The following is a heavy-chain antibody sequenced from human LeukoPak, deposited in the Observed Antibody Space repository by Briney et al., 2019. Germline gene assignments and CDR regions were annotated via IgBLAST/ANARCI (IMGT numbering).Heavy chain of an antibody. J-gene: IGHJ5*02. CDR2: INHSGST. V-gene: IGHV4-34*01. Sequence: NPSETLSLTCAVYGGSFSGYYWSWIRQPPGKGLEWIGEINHSGSTNYNPSLKSRVTISVDTSKNQFSLKLSSVTAADTAVYYCARAKKGLRSGYAINWFDPWGQGTLVTVSS. D-gene: IGHD3-3*01. CDR3: ARAKKGLRSGYAINWFDP. CDR1: GGSFSGYY.